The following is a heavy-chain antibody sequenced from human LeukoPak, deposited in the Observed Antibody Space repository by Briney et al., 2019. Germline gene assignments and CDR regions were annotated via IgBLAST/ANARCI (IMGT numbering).Heavy chain of an antibody. J-gene: IGHJ4*02. D-gene: IGHD5-18*01. Sequence: SQTPSLTCAVSGGSISSGGYSWSWIRQPPGKGLEWIGYIYHSGSTYYNPSLKSRVTISVDRSKNQFSLKLSSVTAADTAVYYCASLRGYSYGYFDYWGQGTLVTVSS. CDR3: ASLRGYSYGYFDY. V-gene: IGHV4-30-2*01. CDR1: GGSISSGGYS. CDR2: IYHSGST.